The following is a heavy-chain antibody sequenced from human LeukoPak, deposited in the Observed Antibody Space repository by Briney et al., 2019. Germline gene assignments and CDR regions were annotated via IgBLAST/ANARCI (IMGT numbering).Heavy chain of an antibody. CDR3: ARQGYYDSSGYYWFDY. D-gene: IGHD3-22*01. CDR2: INHSGST. CDR1: GGSFSGYY. J-gene: IGHJ4*02. Sequence: PSETLSLTCAVYGGSFSGYYWSWIRQPPGKGLEWIGEINHSGSTNYNPSLKSRVTISVDTSQNQFSLKLSSVTAADTAVYYCARQGYYDSSGYYWFDYWGQGTLVTVSS. V-gene: IGHV4-34*01.